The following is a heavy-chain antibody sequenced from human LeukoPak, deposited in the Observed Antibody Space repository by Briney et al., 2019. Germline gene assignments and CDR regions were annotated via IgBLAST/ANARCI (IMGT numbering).Heavy chain of an antibody. D-gene: IGHD4-17*01. CDR3: AKEAGQDYGALDAFDV. V-gene: IGHV3-23*01. CDR1: GFAFSSYA. Sequence: GGSLRLSCAASGFAFSSYAMSWVRQAPGKGLEWVSAISGSGGSTYYADSVKGRFTISRDNSKNTLYLQMNSLRAEDTAVYYCAKEAGQDYGALDAFDVWGQGTMVTVSS. CDR2: ISGSGGST. J-gene: IGHJ3*01.